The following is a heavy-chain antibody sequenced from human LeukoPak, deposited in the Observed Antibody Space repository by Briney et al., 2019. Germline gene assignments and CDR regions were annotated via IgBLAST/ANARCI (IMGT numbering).Heavy chain of an antibody. Sequence: SETLSLTCTVSGGSISSSSYYWGWIRQPPGKGLEWIGYIYYSGSTNYNPSLKSRVTISVDTSKNQFSLKLSSVTAADTAVYYCATHSSSWARFDSWGQGTLVTVSS. CDR1: GGSISSSSYY. J-gene: IGHJ4*02. CDR3: ATHSSSWARFDS. CDR2: IYYSGST. D-gene: IGHD6-13*01. V-gene: IGHV4-61*05.